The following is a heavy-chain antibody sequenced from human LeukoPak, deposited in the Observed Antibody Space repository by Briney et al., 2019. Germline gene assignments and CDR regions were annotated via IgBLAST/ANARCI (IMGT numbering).Heavy chain of an antibody. D-gene: IGHD4-17*01. V-gene: IGHV3-20*01. Sequence: GGSLRLSCAASGFTFDDYGMSWVRQAPGKGLEWVSGINWNGGSTGYADSVKGRFTISRDNAKNSLYLQMNSLRAEDTALYHCARVGDYNLEGWFDPWGQGTLVTVSS. CDR1: GFTFDDYG. CDR3: ARVGDYNLEGWFDP. J-gene: IGHJ5*02. CDR2: INWNGGST.